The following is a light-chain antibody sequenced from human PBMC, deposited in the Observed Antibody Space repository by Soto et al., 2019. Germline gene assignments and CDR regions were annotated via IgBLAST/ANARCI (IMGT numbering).Light chain of an antibody. CDR2: GAS. Sequence: EIVMTQSPATLSVSPGQRATLSCRASESVSSHLAWYQQKPGQAPRLLIYGASTRAAGIPARFSGSGSGTDFTLTITSLEPEDFAVYYCQQRSNWPPITFGQGTRLEIK. J-gene: IGKJ5*01. CDR3: QQRSNWPPIT. CDR1: ESVSSH. V-gene: IGKV3-11*01.